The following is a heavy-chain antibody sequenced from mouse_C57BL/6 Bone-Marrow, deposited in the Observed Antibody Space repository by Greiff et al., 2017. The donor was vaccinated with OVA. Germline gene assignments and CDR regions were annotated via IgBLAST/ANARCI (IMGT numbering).Heavy chain of an antibody. J-gene: IGHJ1*03. CDR1: GYTFTSYW. D-gene: IGHD2-4*01. CDR2: IDPSDSYT. Sequence: QVQLKQPGAELVMPGASVKLSCKASGYTFTSYWMHWVKQRPGQGLEWIGEIDPSDSYTNYNQKFKGKSTLTVDKSSSTAYMQLSSLTSEDSAVYYCARGGLRRNFDVWGTGTTVTVSS. CDR3: ARGGLRRNFDV. V-gene: IGHV1-69*01.